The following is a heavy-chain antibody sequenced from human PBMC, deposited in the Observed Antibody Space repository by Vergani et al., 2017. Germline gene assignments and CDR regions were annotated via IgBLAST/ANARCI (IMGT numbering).Heavy chain of an antibody. J-gene: IGHJ4*02. V-gene: IGHV3-23*04. CDR1: GFTSAGYA. D-gene: IGHD5-24*01. CDR2: LTASGSGI. Sequence: EVQLEESGGGLVLPGRSLRLSCVASGFTSAGYAMSWVRQAPGKGLEWVSGLTASGSGISYADSVRGRFTISRDNSKNTLFLQMDSLRAEDTAVYYCAKSGWLQHFGAHYFDSWGQGILVTVSS. CDR3: AKSGWLQHFGAHYFDS.